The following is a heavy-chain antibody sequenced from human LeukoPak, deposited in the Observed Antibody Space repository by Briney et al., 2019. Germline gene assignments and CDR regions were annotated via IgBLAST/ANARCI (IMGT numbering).Heavy chain of an antibody. CDR2: IKQDGSEK. V-gene: IGHV3-7*03. CDR3: AKSKYLGGSYDY. CDR1: GFTFSSYW. D-gene: IGHD3-10*01. J-gene: IGHJ4*02. Sequence: PGGSLRLSCAASGFTFSSYWMSWVRQAPGKGLEWVANIKQDGSEKYYVDSVKGRFTISRDNAKNSLYLQMNRLRAEDMALYYCAKSKYLGGSYDYWGQGTLVTVSS.